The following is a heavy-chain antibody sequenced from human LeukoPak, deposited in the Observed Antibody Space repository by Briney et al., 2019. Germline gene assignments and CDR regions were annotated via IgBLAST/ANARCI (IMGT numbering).Heavy chain of an antibody. Sequence: SETLSLTCTVSGGSISSHYWSWIRQPPGKGLEWIGYTYYSGSTNYNPSLKSRVTISVDTSKNQFSLKLSSVTAADTAVYYCARGGSGYYIYFDYWGQGTLVTVSS. J-gene: IGHJ4*02. CDR3: ARGGSGYYIYFDY. D-gene: IGHD3-3*01. CDR2: TYYSGST. V-gene: IGHV4-59*11. CDR1: GGSISSHY.